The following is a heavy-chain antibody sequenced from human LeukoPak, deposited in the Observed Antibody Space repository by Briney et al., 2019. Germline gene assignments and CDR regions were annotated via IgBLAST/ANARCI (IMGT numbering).Heavy chain of an antibody. D-gene: IGHD6-19*01. V-gene: IGHV1-8*01. CDR1: GYTFTSYD. CDR2: MNPNSGNT. Sequence: ASVKVSCKASGYTFTSYDINWVRQATGQGLEWMGWMNPNSGNTGYAQKFQGGVTMTRNTSISTAYMELSSLRSEDTAVYYCARGGGSGWYYYYYGMDVWGQGTTVTVSS. CDR3: ARGGGSGWYYYYYGMDV. J-gene: IGHJ6*02.